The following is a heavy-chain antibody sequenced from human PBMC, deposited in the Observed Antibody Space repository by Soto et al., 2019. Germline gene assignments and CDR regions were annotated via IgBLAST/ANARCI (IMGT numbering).Heavy chain of an antibody. CDR1: GFTFSSYA. J-gene: IGHJ4*02. CDR2: ITYDGSNK. CDR3: ARYPRSIAAAGRAVDY. V-gene: IGHV3-30-3*01. Sequence: QVQLVESGGGVVQPGRSLRLSCAASGFTFSSYAMHWVRQAPGKGLEWVAVITYDGSNKYYADSVKGRFTISRDNSKNTLYLQMNSLRAEDTAVYYCARYPRSIAAAGRAVDYWGQGTLVTVSA. D-gene: IGHD6-13*01.